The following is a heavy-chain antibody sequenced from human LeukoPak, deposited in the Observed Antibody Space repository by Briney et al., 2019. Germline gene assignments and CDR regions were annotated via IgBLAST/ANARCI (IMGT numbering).Heavy chain of an antibody. CDR2: IYYSGST. CDR3: ARGVGATTYY. J-gene: IGHJ4*02. V-gene: IGHV4-30-4*01. CDR1: GGSISSGDYY. D-gene: IGHD1-26*01. Sequence: SETLSLTCTVSGGSISSGDYYWSWIRQPPGKGLEWIGYIYYSGSTYYNPSLKSRVTISVDTSKNQFSLKLSSVTVADTAVYYCARGVGATTYYWGQGTLVTVSS.